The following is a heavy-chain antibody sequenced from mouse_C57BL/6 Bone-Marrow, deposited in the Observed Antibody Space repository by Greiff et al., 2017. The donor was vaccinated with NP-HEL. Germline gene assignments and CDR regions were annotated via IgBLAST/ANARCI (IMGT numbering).Heavy chain of an antibody. CDR3: ASTAQATSHWYFDV. CDR2: ISNGGGST. V-gene: IGHV5-12*01. CDR1: GFTFSDYY. D-gene: IGHD3-2*02. J-gene: IGHJ1*03. Sequence: EVQVVESGGGLVQPGGSLKLSCAASGFTFSDYYMYWVRQTPEKRLEWVAYISNGGGSTYYPDTVKGRFTISRDNAKNTLYLQMSRLKSEDTAMYYCASTAQATSHWYFDVWGTGTTVTVSS.